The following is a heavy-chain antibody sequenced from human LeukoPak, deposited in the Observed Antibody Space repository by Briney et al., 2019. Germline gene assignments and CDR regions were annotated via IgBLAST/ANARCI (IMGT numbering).Heavy chain of an antibody. CDR2: IHYDESNE. CDR3: AKAESSSSGYYYMDV. Sequence: GGSLRLSCVASGFSFSYGMHWVRQAPGKGLEWLTFIHYDESNEYYADSVKGRFTISRDNSKNTLYLQMNSLRAEDTAVYFCAKAESSSSGYYYMDVWGKGTTVTVSS. CDR1: GFSFSYG. V-gene: IGHV3-30*02. D-gene: IGHD6-6*01. J-gene: IGHJ6*03.